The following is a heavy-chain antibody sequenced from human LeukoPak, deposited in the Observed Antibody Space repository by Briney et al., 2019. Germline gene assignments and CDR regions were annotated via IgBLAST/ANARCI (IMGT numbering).Heavy chain of an antibody. Sequence: PSETLSLTCTVSGGSISSYYWSWIRQPAGKGLEWIGRIYTSGSTNYNPSLKSRVTMSVDTSKNQFSLKLSSVTAADTAVYYCARGTMTMVRGVIWGNYYGMDVWGQGTTVTVSS. J-gene: IGHJ6*02. V-gene: IGHV4-4*07. D-gene: IGHD3-10*01. CDR1: GGSISSYY. CDR2: IYTSGST. CDR3: ARGTMTMVRGVIWGNYYGMDV.